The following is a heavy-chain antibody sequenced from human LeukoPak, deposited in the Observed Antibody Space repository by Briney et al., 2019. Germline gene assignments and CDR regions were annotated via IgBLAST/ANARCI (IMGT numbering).Heavy chain of an antibody. Sequence: PGGSLRLSCAASGFTFSSYAMSWARQAPGKGLEWVSAISGSGGSTYYADSVKGRFTISRDNSKNTLYLQMNSLRAEDTAVYYCAKDEAAAGSVDYWGQGTLVTVYS. CDR3: AKDEAAAGSVDY. D-gene: IGHD6-13*01. CDR1: GFTFSSYA. CDR2: ISGSGGST. V-gene: IGHV3-23*01. J-gene: IGHJ4*02.